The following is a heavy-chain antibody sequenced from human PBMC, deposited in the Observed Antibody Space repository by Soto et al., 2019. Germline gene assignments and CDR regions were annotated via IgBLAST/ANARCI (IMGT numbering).Heavy chain of an antibody. D-gene: IGHD3-22*01. V-gene: IGHV1-69*13. CDR2: IIPIFGTA. Sequence: SVKVSCKASGGTFSSYAISWVRQAPGQGLEWMGGIIPIFGTANYAQKFQGRVTITADESTSTAYMELSSLRSEDTAVYYCARHTPTYYYDSSGYYVGMDVWGQGTTVTVSS. CDR3: ARHTPTYYYDSSGYYVGMDV. J-gene: IGHJ6*02. CDR1: GGTFSSYA.